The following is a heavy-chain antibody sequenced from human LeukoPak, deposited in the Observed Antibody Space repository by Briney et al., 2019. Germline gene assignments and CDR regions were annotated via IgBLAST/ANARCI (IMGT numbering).Heavy chain of an antibody. D-gene: IGHD1-26*01. CDR2: IYYSGST. CDR1: GGSFSSHY. CDR3: ARSLGATVDWFDP. Sequence: PSETLSLTCTVSGGSFSSHYWSWIRQSPGKGLEWIGYIYYSGSTNYNPSLKSRVTISVDTSKNQFSLKLSSVTAADTAVYYCARSLGATVDWFDPWGQGTLVTVSS. J-gene: IGHJ5*02. V-gene: IGHV4-59*11.